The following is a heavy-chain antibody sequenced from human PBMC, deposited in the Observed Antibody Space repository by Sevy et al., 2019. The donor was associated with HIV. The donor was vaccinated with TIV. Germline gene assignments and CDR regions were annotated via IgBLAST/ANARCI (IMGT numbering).Heavy chain of an antibody. Sequence: ASVKVSCKASGYTFTNYPIHWVRQAPGQGLEWMGWINGGTGNTGYSQKFQGRVTITRDTSASTAYMDLSSLRSEDTAVYYCAKGAPGGGFDYWGQATLVTVSS. CDR2: INGGTGNT. D-gene: IGHD3-16*01. V-gene: IGHV1-3*01. J-gene: IGHJ4*02. CDR3: AKGAPGGGFDY. CDR1: GYTFTNYP.